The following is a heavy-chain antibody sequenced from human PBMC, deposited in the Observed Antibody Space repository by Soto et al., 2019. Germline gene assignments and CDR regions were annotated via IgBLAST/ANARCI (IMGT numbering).Heavy chain of an antibody. V-gene: IGHV3-72*01. CDR1: GFSFSDHY. CDR3: ARGNLLSDIYYLDF. CDR2: IRNKPNSYTT. Sequence: EVQLVESGGGLVQPGGCMRLSCAASGFSFSDHYMDWVRQAPGKGLEWVGRIRNKPNSYTTEYAASVKGRFTISRDDSKNSLFLQMNSLTTEDTAVYYCARGNLLSDIYYLDFWGQGTLVTVSS. D-gene: IGHD2-21*02. J-gene: IGHJ4*02.